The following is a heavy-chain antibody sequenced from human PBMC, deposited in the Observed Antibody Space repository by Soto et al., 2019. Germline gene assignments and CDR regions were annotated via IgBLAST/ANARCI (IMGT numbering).Heavy chain of an antibody. CDR1: GGSFSGYY. Sequence: SETLSLTCAVYGGSFSGYYWSWIRQPPGKGLEWIGEINHSGSTNYNPSLKSRVTISVDTSKNQFSLKLSSVTAADTAVYYCARELTYYDILTGYRHDAFDIWGQGTMVT. V-gene: IGHV4-34*01. CDR3: ARELTYYDILTGYRHDAFDI. J-gene: IGHJ3*02. CDR2: INHSGST. D-gene: IGHD3-9*01.